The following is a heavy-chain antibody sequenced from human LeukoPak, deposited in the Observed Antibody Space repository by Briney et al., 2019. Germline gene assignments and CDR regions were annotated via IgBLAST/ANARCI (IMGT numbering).Heavy chain of an antibody. D-gene: IGHD3-22*01. Sequence: SETLSLTCAVYGGSFSGYYWSWIRQPPGKGLEWIGEINHSGSTNYNPSLKSRVTISVDTSKNQFSLKLSSVTAADTAVYYCATPGDSSGYHLFDHWGQGTLVTVSS. CDR2: INHSGST. CDR1: GGSFSGYY. CDR3: ATPGDSSGYHLFDH. V-gene: IGHV4-34*01. J-gene: IGHJ4*02.